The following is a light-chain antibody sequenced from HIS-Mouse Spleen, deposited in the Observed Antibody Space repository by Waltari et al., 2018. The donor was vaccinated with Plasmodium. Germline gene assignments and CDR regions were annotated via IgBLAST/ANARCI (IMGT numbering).Light chain of an antibody. J-gene: IGLJ3*02. CDR2: EDS. CDR3: YSTDSSGNHRV. CDR1: ALPKKY. Sequence: SYELTQPPSVSVSPGQPARIPCSGAALPKKYAYWYQQKSGQAPVLVSYEDSKRPSGIPERFSGSSSGTMATLTISGAQVEDEADYYCYSTDSSGNHRVFGGGTKLTVL. V-gene: IGLV3-10*01.